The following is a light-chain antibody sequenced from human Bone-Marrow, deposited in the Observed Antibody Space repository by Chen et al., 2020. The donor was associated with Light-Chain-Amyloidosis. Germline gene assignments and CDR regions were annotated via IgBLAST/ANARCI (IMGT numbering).Light chain of an antibody. J-gene: IGKJ1*01. CDR2: GAS. Sequence: EIVMTQSPATLSVSPGERATLSCRASQSVSSNLAWHQQKPGQAPRLLIYGASTRATGIPARFSGSGSGTEFTLTISSLEYEDFAVYYCQPYNNWPPWTFGQGTKVEIK. CDR1: QSVSSN. CDR3: QPYNNWPPWT. V-gene: IGKV3-15*01.